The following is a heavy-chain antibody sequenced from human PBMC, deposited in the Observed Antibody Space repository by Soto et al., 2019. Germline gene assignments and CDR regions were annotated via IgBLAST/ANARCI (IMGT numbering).Heavy chain of an antibody. Sequence: QVQLQESGPGVVKPSETLSLTCAVSGDSINAENWWTWLRQTPGKGLEWLAEIHHSGGTKYNPSLSGRVSIELDRPRNQFSLRLRSVTAADTAQYYCARDHCTGGNCYSNMGDWYFDLWGRGALVTVSS. CDR3: ARDHCTGGNCYSNMGDWYFDL. CDR2: IHHSGGT. CDR1: GDSINAENW. V-gene: IGHV4-4*02. D-gene: IGHD2-15*01. J-gene: IGHJ2*01.